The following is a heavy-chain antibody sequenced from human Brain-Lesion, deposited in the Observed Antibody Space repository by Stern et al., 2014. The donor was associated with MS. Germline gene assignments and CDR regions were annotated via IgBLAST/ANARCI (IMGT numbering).Heavy chain of an antibody. CDR2: VNNDGRRT. CDR3: ARGERWFDS. Sequence: EVQLEESGGGLVQPGGSLRLSCAASGFTFSNYWMHWVRQAPGKGLVWVSRVNNDGRRTSYADSVKGQFTMSRDNAKNTLYLQMNSLRVEDTAIYYCARGERWFDSWGQGTLVTVSS. V-gene: IGHV3-74*02. CDR1: GFTFSNYW. D-gene: IGHD3-10*01. J-gene: IGHJ5*01.